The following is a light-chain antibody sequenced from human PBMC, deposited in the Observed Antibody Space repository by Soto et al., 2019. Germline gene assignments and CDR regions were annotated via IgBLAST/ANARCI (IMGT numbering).Light chain of an antibody. CDR2: GAS. CDR3: QQRHMWPIT. CDR1: QNLRSS. Sequence: VMTQSPATLSVSPGERATLSCRASQNLRSSLAWYQQKPGQAPRVLIYGASTRATGIPARFSGSGAGTDFTLTISSLEPEDSAVYYCQQRHMWPITFGQGTRLEIK. J-gene: IGKJ5*01. V-gene: IGKV3-15*01.